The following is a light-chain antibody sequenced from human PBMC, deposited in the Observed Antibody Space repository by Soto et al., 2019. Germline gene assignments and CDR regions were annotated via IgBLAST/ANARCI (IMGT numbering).Light chain of an antibody. CDR2: EGT. Sequence: QSALTQPASVSGSPGQSITISCTGTSSDVGIYNLVSWYQQHPGKAPKLMIYEGTRRPSGVSHRFSGSKSGNTASLTISGLQAEDEVDYYCCSYAGSNTYVFGTGTKLTVL. V-gene: IGLV2-23*01. J-gene: IGLJ1*01. CDR3: CSYAGSNTYV. CDR1: SSDVGIYNL.